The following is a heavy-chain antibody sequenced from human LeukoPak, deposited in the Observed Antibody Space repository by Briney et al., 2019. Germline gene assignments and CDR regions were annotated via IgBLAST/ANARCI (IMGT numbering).Heavy chain of an antibody. CDR2: LYVSGST. CDR1: GDSITSSY. V-gene: IGHV4-4*07. Sequence: PSETLSLTCTVSGDSITSSYWSWIRQTAGKGLEWIGRLYVSGSTNYNPSLMSRVSISVDKPKNQFTLNLSSVTAADTAVYYCVRDLSSAWYAFDYWGQGILVTVSS. CDR3: VRDLSSAWYAFDY. D-gene: IGHD6-19*01. J-gene: IGHJ4*02.